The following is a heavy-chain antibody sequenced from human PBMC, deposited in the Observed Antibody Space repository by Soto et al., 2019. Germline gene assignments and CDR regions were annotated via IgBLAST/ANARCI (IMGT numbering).Heavy chain of an antibody. CDR3: ARGSSSYYDYGMDV. V-gene: IGHV4-30-2*01. Sequence: WTWLRQPPGKALEWIGNIYDSGSTSYHPSLKSRVTISVDTSKNQFSLRLTSVTAADTAVYFCARGSSSYYDYGMDVWGQGTTVTVSS. D-gene: IGHD6-6*01. J-gene: IGHJ6*02. CDR2: IYDSGST.